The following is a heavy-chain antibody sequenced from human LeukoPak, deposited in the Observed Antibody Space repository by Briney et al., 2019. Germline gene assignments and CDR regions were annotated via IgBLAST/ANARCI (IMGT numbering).Heavy chain of an antibody. D-gene: IGHD6-13*01. V-gene: IGHV4-31*03. CDR3: ARDIAAAGTKWRFDP. CDR1: GGSISNAGYY. J-gene: IGHJ5*02. Sequence: SQTLSLSCTVSGGSISNAGYYWSWIRQHPGKGLEWIGYIYYSGSTYYNPALKSRVTISVDTSKNQFSLKLSSVTAADTAVYYCARDIAAAGTKWRFDPWGQGTLVTVSS. CDR2: IYYSGST.